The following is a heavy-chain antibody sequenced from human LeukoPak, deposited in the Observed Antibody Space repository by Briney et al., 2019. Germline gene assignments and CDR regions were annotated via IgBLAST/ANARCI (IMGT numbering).Heavy chain of an antibody. CDR2: MNPNSGNT. V-gene: IGHV1-8*02. CDR3: ARLDDSSGYYYHY. Sequence: ASVKVSCKTSENTFSGYYIHWVRQATGQGLEWMGWMNPNSGNTGYAQKFQGRVTMTRNTSISTAYMELSSLRSEDTAVYYCARLDDSSGYYYHYWGQGTLVTVSS. J-gene: IGHJ4*02. D-gene: IGHD3-22*01. CDR1: ENTFSGYY.